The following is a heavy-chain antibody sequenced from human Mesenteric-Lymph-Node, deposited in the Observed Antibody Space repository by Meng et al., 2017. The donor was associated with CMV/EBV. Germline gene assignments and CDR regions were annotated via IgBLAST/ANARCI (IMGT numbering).Heavy chain of an antibody. CDR2: TYYRSNWYN. J-gene: IGHJ4*02. Sequence: SQTLSLTCALSGDIVSSNSAAWNWIRQSPSRGLEWLGRTYYRSNWYNDYALSVKSRITINPDTSKNQFSLQLKSVTPEDTAVYYCARAGSGGRSFDYWGQGTLVTVSS. D-gene: IGHD6-19*01. V-gene: IGHV6-1*01. CDR3: ARAGSGGRSFDY. CDR1: GDIVSSNSAA.